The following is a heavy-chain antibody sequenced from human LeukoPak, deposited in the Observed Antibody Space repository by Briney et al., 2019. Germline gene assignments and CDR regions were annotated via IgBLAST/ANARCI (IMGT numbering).Heavy chain of an antibody. CDR1: GYTFTRYG. CDR2: IRAYNGYT. D-gene: IGHD1-1*01. J-gene: IGHJ3*02. V-gene: IGHV1-18*01. CDR3: ARDQGGWKDESAFDI. Sequence: ASVQVSCKASGYTFTRYGISWVRQAPGQGLEWMGWIRAYNGYTNYAPMLQGRVTMTTHISTRAAQSQLRSPRTDDTSVYSCARDQGGWKDESAFDIWGQGTMVTVSS.